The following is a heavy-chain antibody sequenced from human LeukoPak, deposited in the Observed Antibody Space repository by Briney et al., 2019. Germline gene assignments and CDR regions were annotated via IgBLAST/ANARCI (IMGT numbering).Heavy chain of an antibody. Sequence: GGSLRLSCVASGFTFSTYGMHWVRQAPGKGLEWVSVIYSGGSTYYADSVKGRFTISRDNSKNTLYLQMNSLRAEDTAVYYCARGTTPFDYWGQGTLVTVSS. J-gene: IGHJ4*02. CDR2: IYSGGST. CDR1: GFTFSTYG. CDR3: ARGTTPFDY. V-gene: IGHV3-66*01. D-gene: IGHD1-7*01.